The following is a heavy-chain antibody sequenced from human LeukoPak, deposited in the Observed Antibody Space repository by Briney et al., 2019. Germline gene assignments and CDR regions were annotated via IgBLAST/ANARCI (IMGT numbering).Heavy chain of an antibody. CDR3: ARGTLNNEAFDV. V-gene: IGHV3-21*06. J-gene: IGHJ3*01. CDR1: GFVFRDYN. CDR2: ISRASSHK. D-gene: IGHD1/OR15-1a*01. Sequence: PGGSLRLSRTASGFVFRDYNVNWVRQAPGKGLEWVSYISRASSHKFYADSVKGRFTISRDDAKNSLFLQMNILTDDDAALYYCARGTLNNEAFDVWGQGTFVAVSS.